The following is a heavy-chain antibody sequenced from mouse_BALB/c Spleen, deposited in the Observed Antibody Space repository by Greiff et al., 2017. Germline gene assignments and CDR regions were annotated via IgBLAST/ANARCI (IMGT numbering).Heavy chain of an antibody. CDR2: ISDGGSYT. V-gene: IGHV5-4*02. CDR3: AIITTVYYFDY. J-gene: IGHJ2*01. CDR1: GFTFSDYY. Sequence: EVNVVESGGGLVKPGGSLKLSCAASGFTFSDYYMYWVRQTPEKRLEWVATISDGGSYTYYPDSVKGRFTISRDNTKKTLYLQMSSLRSEDTALYYCAIITTVYYFDYWGQGTTLTVSS. D-gene: IGHD1-1*01.